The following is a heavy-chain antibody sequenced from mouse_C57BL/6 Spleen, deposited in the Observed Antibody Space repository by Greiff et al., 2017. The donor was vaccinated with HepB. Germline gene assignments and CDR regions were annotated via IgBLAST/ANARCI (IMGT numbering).Heavy chain of an antibody. CDR2: ISDGGSYT. V-gene: IGHV5-4*01. J-gene: IGHJ2*01. D-gene: IGHD3-2*02. CDR3: ARERLRVYFDY. CDR1: GFTFSSYA. Sequence: EVQLVESGGGLVKPGGSLKLSCAASGFTFSSYAMSWVRQTPEKRLEWVATISDGGSYTYYPDNVKGRFTISRDNAKNNLYLQMSHLKSEDTAMYYCARERLRVYFDYWGQGTTLTVSS.